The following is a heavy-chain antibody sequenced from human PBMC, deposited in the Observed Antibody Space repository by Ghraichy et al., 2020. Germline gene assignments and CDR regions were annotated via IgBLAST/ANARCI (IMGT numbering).Heavy chain of an antibody. Sequence: GGSLRLSCAASGFTFSTYAMSWVRQAPGKGLEWVSAISGSGGSTFYADSVKGRFTISRDNSKNTLYLQMNSLRAEDTAVYYCAKAPTINYYYYMDVWGKKTTVTVSS. V-gene: IGHV3-23*01. CDR2: ISGSGGST. D-gene: IGHD1-14*01. CDR3: AKAPTINYYYYMDV. J-gene: IGHJ6*03. CDR1: GFTFSTYA.